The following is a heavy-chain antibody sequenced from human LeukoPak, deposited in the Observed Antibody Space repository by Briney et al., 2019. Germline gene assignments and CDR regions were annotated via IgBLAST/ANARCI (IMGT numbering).Heavy chain of an antibody. J-gene: IGHJ4*02. CDR3: ARGGKSQWDPFDY. D-gene: IGHD1-26*01. V-gene: IGHV1-2*02. CDR2: INPDSGDT. CDR1: GYTFTAYY. Sequence: ASLKVSCKASGYTFTAYYMHWVRQAPGNGLEWMGWINPDSGDTSYAQKFQGRVTMTRDTSITTAYMELSRLTSDYTTVYFCARGGKSQWDPFDYWGQGTLVTVSS.